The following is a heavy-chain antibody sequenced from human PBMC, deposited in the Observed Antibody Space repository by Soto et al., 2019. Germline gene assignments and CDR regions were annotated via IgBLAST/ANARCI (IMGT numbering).Heavy chain of an antibody. CDR2: VSPLSGGT. CDR1: GYTFGAYY. J-gene: IGHJ6*02. Sequence: QVRLVQSGPEVKTPGASVRVSCKSSGYTFGAYYIHWVRQAPGQGLEWMGWVSPLSGGTNIAQRFPGRLGLTNEASINTIFMELSSLRSDDTALYFCAREFDSCDFGLYRWGEGTTVSVS. CDR3: AREFDSCDFGLYR. V-gene: IGHV1-2*02. D-gene: IGHD2-21*01.